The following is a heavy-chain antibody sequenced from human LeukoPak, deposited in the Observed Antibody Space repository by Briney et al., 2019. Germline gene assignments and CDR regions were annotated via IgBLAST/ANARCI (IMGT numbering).Heavy chain of an antibody. D-gene: IGHD1-26*01. J-gene: IGHJ4*02. V-gene: IGHV3-23*01. CDR2: ISGSGGST. CDR3: AKGDTTWELPHDY. CDR1: GFTFSSYA. Sequence: PGGSLRLSCAVSGFTFSSYAMNWVRQAPGKGLEWVSAISGSGGSTYCADSVKGRFTISRDKSKNTLYLQMNSLRAEDTAVYYCAKGDTTWELPHDYWGQGTLVTVSS.